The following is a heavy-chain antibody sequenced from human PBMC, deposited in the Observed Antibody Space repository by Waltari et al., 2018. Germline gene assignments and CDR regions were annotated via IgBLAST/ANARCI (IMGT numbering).Heavy chain of an antibody. CDR3: AGGDGGYYYYKMDV. D-gene: IGHD3-10*01. CDR2: IMPDISET. Sequence: QVQLVQSGAEAKKPGSSVRVSCRAYGGPFTTDSVNWVRQAPGKGLGWMGRIMPDISETKYAVKFQGRITITADKSTGTVYMELSSLRSDDTAVYYCAGGDGGYYYYKMDVWGQGTTVTVSS. CDR1: GGPFTTDS. J-gene: IGHJ6*03. V-gene: IGHV1-69*02.